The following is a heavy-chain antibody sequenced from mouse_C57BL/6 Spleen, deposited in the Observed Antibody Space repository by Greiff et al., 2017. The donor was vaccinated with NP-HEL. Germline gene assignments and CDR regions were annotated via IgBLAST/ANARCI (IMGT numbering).Heavy chain of an antibody. CDR3: ARSDGYDEGYYAMDY. CDR1: GYTFTSYW. CDR2: INPSSGYT. Sequence: QVQLQQSGAELAKPGASVKLSCKASGYTFTSYWMHWVKQRPGQGLEWIGYINPSSGYTKYNQKFKDKATLNADKSSSTAYMQLSSLTYEDSAVYYCARSDGYDEGYYAMDYWGQGTSVTVSS. J-gene: IGHJ4*01. D-gene: IGHD2-2*01. V-gene: IGHV1-7*01.